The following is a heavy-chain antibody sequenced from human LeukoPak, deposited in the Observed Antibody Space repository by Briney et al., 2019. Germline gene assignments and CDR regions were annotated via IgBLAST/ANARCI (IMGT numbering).Heavy chain of an antibody. CDR1: GYTLTELS. D-gene: IGHD4-11*01. CDR3: ATNYHFLIPSHWFDP. V-gene: IGHV1-24*01. J-gene: IGHJ5*02. Sequence: ASVKVSCKVSGYTLTELSMHWVRQAPGKGLEWMGGFDIEEGETIYAKKFQGRVTMTEDTSTDTAYMELRSLRSEDTAVYFCATNYHFLIPSHWFDPWGQGTLVTVSS. CDR2: FDIEEGET.